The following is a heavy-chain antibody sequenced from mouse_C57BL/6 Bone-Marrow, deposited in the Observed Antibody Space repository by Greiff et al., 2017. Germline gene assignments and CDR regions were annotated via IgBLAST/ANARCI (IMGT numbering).Heavy chain of an antibody. CDR2: ISYDGSN. CDR3: AREGGFSYAMDY. D-gene: IGHD3-1*01. V-gene: IGHV3-6*01. CDR1: GYSITSGYY. J-gene: IGHJ4*01. Sequence: ESGPGLVKPSQSLSLTCSVTGYSITSGYYWNWIRQFPGNKLEWMGYISYDGSNNYNPSLKNRISITRDTSKNQFFLKLNSVTTEDTATYYCAREGGFSYAMDYWGQGTSVTVSS.